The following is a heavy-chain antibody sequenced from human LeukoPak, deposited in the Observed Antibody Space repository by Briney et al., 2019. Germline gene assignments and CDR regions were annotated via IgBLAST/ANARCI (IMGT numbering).Heavy chain of an antibody. D-gene: IGHD3-22*01. Sequence: ASVKVSCKASGYTFTGYYMHWVRQAPGQGLEWMGWINPNSGGTNYAQKFQGRVTMTRDTSISTAYMELSRLRSDDTAVYYCARIDYDSNFYMDVWGKGTTVTVSS. J-gene: IGHJ6*03. CDR1: GYTFTGYY. CDR2: INPNSGGT. V-gene: IGHV1-2*02. CDR3: ARIDYDSNFYMDV.